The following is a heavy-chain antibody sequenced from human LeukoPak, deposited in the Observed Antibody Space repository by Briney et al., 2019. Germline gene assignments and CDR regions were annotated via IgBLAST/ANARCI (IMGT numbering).Heavy chain of an antibody. Sequence: PSETLSLTCTVSGGSISSGSYYWSWIRQPAGKGLEWIGRIYTSGSTNYNPSLKSRVTISVDTSKNQFSLKLSSVTAADTAVYYCAAALGGANWFDPWGQGTLVTVSS. D-gene: IGHD3-10*01. CDR1: GGSISSGSYY. CDR2: IYTSGST. CDR3: AAALGGANWFDP. J-gene: IGHJ5*02. V-gene: IGHV4-61*02.